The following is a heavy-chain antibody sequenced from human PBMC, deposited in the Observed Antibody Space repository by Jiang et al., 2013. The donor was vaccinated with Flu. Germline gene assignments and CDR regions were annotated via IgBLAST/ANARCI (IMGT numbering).Heavy chain of an antibody. CDR3: SRATGLAGTGD. D-gene: IGHD1-1*01. CDR2: MDPNSGDT. V-gene: IGHV1-8*01. CDR1: GYTFTSYH. Sequence: SGAEVKKPGASVKVSCKASGYTFTSYHITWVRQAARQGFEWMGWMDPNSGDTGYAQKFLGRVTMTRNTSITTAYMELSGLRSEDSAVYYCSRATGLAGTGDWGQGTLVTVSS. J-gene: IGHJ4*02.